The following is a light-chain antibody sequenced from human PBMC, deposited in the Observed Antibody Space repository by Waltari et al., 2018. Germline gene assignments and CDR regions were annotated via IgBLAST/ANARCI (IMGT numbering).Light chain of an antibody. CDR3: ASWDDSLSGRV. V-gene: IGLV1-44*01. CDR2: TDT. Sequence: QSVLIQPPSASGIPGQGVTISCSGGSSNIGSNTVSWYQQFAGAAPPLLIHTDTPRPSGVPDRFSGSKSGTSASLAISGLQSEDEAHYFCASWDDSLSGRVFGGGTKVTVL. CDR1: SSNIGSNT. J-gene: IGLJ3*02.